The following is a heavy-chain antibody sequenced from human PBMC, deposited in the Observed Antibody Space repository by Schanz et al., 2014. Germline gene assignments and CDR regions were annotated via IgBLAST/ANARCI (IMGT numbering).Heavy chain of an antibody. CDR1: GFTFSSYW. CDR2: INSDGSSA. V-gene: IGHV3-74*02. J-gene: IGHJ4*02. Sequence: EVQLLESGGGLVQPGGSLRLSCGASGFTFSSYWMHWVRQAPGKGLVWISRINSDGSSASYADSVKGRFTISRDNAKNTLYLQMNSVRAEDSAVYYCTRGSGSRSYGWYYDSWGQGTLVTVSS. CDR3: TRGSGSRSYGWYYDS. D-gene: IGHD3-10*01.